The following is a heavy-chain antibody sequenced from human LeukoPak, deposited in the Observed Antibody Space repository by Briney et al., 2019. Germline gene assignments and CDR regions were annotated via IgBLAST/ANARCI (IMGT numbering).Heavy chain of an antibody. CDR2: IYYSGST. V-gene: IGHV4-39*07. J-gene: IGHJ3*02. CDR3: ARERSDYYDAFDI. CDR1: GGSISSSSYY. Sequence: SETLSLTCTVSGGSISSSSYYWGWIRQPPGKGLEWIGSIYYSGSTYYNPSLKSRVTISVDTSKNQFSLKLSSVTAADTAVYYCARERSDYYDAFDIWGQGTMVTVSS. D-gene: IGHD3-10*01.